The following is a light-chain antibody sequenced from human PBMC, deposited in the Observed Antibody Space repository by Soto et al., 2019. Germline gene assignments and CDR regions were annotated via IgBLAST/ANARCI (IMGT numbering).Light chain of an antibody. CDR1: QGISSY. V-gene: IGKV1-9*01. CDR3: RQLKSYPLS. Sequence: DIQLTQSPSFLSASVGDRVTITCRTSQGISSYLAWYQQKPGKAPQLLISAASTLQSGVPSRFSGSGSGTEFPLPISSLQPEDYATYYCRQLKSYPLSFGGGTKVEI. J-gene: IGKJ4*01. CDR2: AAS.